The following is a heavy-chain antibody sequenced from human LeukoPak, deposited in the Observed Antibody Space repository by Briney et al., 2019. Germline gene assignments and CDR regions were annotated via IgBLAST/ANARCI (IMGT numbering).Heavy chain of an antibody. V-gene: IGHV3-30-3*01. CDR2: ISYDGSNK. D-gene: IGHD6-13*01. CDR1: GFTFSSYA. J-gene: IGHJ4*02. CDR3: AREPPYSSSWSFFDY. Sequence: PGGSLRLSCAASGFTFSSYAMHWVRQAPGRGLEWVAVISYDGSNKYYADSVKGRFTISRDNSKNTLYLQMNSLRAEDTAVYYCAREPPYSSSWSFFDYWGQGALVTVSS.